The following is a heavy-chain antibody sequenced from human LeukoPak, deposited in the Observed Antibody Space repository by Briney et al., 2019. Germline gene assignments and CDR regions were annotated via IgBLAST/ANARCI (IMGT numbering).Heavy chain of an antibody. Sequence: GGSLRLSCAASGFTVSSNYMSWVRQAPGKGLGWVSVIYSGGSTYYADSVKGRFTISRDNSKNTLYLQMNSLRAEDTAVYYCARRPRGSTEFDPWGQGTLVTVSS. D-gene: IGHD4-11*01. CDR1: GFTVSSNY. CDR3: ARRPRGSTEFDP. V-gene: IGHV3-53*01. J-gene: IGHJ5*02. CDR2: IYSGGST.